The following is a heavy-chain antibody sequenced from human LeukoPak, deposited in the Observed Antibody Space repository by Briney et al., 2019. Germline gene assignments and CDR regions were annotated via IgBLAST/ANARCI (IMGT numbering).Heavy chain of an antibody. CDR3: AKDLDY. J-gene: IGHJ4*02. CDR2: IKQDGTEK. CDR1: KFTFSTYL. Sequence: GGSLRLSCAASKFTFSTYLMSWVRQAPGKGLEWVASIKQDGTEKYYVDSVKGRFTISRDNAKNSLYLQMNSLRAEDTGVYYCAKDLDYWGQGTLVTVSS. V-gene: IGHV3-7*01.